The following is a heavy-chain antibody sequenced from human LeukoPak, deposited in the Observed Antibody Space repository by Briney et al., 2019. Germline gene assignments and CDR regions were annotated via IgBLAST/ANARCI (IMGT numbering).Heavy chain of an antibody. D-gene: IGHD1-14*01. CDR1: GGTLSSYA. J-gene: IGHJ4*02. CDR2: IIPILGIA. CDR3: ARGTGAKTGDY. Sequence: ASVKVSCKASGGTLSSYAISWVRQAPGQGLEWMGRIIPILGIANYAQKFQGRVTITADKSTSTAYMELSSLRSEDTAVYYCARGTGAKTGDYWGQGTLVTVSS. V-gene: IGHV1-69*04.